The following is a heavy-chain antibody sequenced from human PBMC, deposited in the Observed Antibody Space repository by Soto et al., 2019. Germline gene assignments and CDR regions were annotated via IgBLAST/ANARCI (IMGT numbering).Heavy chain of an antibody. CDR3: ARGSLDYGGFDY. CDR1: GYTFTSYA. Sequence: ASVKVSCKASGYTFTSYAMHWVRQAPGQRLEWMGWINAGNGNTKYSQKFQGRVTITRDTSASTAYMELSSLRSEDTAVYYCARGSLDYGGFDYWGQGTLVTVSS. CDR2: INAGNGNT. D-gene: IGHD4-17*01. J-gene: IGHJ4*02. V-gene: IGHV1-3*01.